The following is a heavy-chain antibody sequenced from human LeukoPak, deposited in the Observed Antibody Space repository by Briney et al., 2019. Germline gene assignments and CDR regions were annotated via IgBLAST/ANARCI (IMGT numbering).Heavy chain of an antibody. Sequence: ASVKVSCKASGYTFTSYYMHWVRQAPGQGLEWMGIINPSGGSTSYAQKFQGRVTMTRDTSTSTVYMELSSLRSEDTAVYYCARGQALRYFDSALDYWGQGTLVTVSS. CDR2: INPSGGST. J-gene: IGHJ4*02. V-gene: IGHV1-46*01. D-gene: IGHD3-9*01. CDR1: GYTFTSYY. CDR3: ARGQALRYFDSALDY.